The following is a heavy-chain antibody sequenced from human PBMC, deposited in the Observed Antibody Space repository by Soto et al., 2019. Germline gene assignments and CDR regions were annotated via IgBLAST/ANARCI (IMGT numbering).Heavy chain of an antibody. CDR1: GYTFTSYA. CDR3: ARDPLPSSSWYSTWFDP. CDR2: INAGNGNT. V-gene: IGHV1-3*01. D-gene: IGHD6-13*01. Sequence: ASVKVSCKASGYTFTSYAIHWVRLARGQGLEWMGWINAGNGNTKYSQKFQGRVTITRDTSASTAYMELSSLRSEDTAVYYCARDPLPSSSWYSTWFDPWGQGTLVTVSS. J-gene: IGHJ5*02.